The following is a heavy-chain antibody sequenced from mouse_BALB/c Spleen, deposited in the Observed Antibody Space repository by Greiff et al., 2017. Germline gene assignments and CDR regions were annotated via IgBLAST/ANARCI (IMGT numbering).Heavy chain of an antibody. CDR1: GYSITSDYA. D-gene: IGHD2-1*01. V-gene: IGHV3-2*02. CDR2: ISYSGST. CDR3: ARYGNFPSYAMDY. J-gene: IGHJ4*01. Sequence: EVQLQQSGPGLVKPSQSLSLTCTVTGYSITSDYAWNWIRQFPGNKLEWMGYISYSGSTSYNPSLKSRISITRDTSKNQFFLQLNSVTTEDTATYYCARYGNFPSYAMDYWGQGTSVTVSS.